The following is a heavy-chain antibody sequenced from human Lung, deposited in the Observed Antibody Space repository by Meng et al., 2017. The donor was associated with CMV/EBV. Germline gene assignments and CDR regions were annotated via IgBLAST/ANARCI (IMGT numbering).Heavy chain of an antibody. J-gene: IGHJ6*02. CDR3: ARDSKISSGSSSYYYYYGMDV. D-gene: IGHD6-6*01. V-gene: IGHV3-7*01. Sequence: GEXXKISCAASGFTFSSYWMSWVRQAPGKGLEWVANIKQDGSEKYYVDSVKGRFTISRDNAKNSLYLQMNSLRAEDTAVYYCARDSKISSGSSSYYYYYGMDVWGQGTTVTVSS. CDR1: GFTFSSYW. CDR2: IKQDGSEK.